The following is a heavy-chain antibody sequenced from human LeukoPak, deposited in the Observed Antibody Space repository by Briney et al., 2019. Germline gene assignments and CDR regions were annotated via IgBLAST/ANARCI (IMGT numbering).Heavy chain of an antibody. V-gene: IGHV1-2*02. J-gene: IGHJ4*02. D-gene: IGHD4-17*01. CDR3: ARGSRRSNYGDDRFGARFDY. CDR1: GYTFTGYY. CDR2: INPNSGGT. Sequence: ASVKVSCKASGYTFTGYYMHWVRQAPGQGLEWMGWINPNSGGTNYAQKFQGRVTMTRDTSISTAYMELSRLRSDDTAVYYCARGSRRSNYGDDRFGARFDYWGQGTLVTVSS.